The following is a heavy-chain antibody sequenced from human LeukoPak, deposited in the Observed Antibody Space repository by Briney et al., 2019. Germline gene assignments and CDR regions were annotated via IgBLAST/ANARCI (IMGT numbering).Heavy chain of an antibody. CDR2: ISIDGSST. J-gene: IGHJ5*02. CDR3: ARTRTLPIAGGFDT. Sequence: PGGSLRLSCAASGFTFSSYWMHWVRQGPGKGLVWVSRISIDGSSTDYADSVKGRFTISREKAKNTPYLQMNSLRAEDTAVYYCARTRTLPIAGGFDTWGQGSLVTVSS. V-gene: IGHV3-74*01. CDR1: GFTFSSYW. D-gene: IGHD3-16*01.